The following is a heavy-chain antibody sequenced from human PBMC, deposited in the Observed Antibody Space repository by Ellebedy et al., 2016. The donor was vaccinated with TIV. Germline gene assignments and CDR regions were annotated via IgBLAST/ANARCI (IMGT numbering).Heavy chain of an antibody. CDR1: GFSFSNYW. V-gene: IGHV3-74*01. J-gene: IGHJ4*02. CDR3: ARDSSQGYFDY. CDR2: INSDGSGT. Sequence: GESLKISCVASGFSFSNYWIHWVRQVPGKGLVWVSRINSDGSGTSYAGSVKGRFTISRDNAKNTLYLQMNSLRAEDTAVYYCARDSSQGYFDYWGQGTLVTVSS.